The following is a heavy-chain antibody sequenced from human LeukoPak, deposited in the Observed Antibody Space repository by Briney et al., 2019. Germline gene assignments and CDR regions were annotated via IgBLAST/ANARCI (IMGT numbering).Heavy chain of an antibody. CDR3: ARDNSVEDTAWWFDP. D-gene: IGHD4-23*01. CDR2: INPNSGGT. CDR1: GYTFTGYY. J-gene: IGHJ5*02. Sequence: GASVKVSCKASGYTFTGYYMHWVRQAPGQGLEWMGWINPNSGGTNYAQKFQGGVTMTRDTSISTAYMELSRLRSDDTAVYYCARDNSVEDTAWWFDPWGQGTLVTVSS. V-gene: IGHV1-2*02.